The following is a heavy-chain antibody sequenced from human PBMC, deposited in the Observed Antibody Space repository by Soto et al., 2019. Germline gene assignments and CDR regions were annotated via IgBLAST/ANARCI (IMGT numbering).Heavy chain of an antibody. V-gene: IGHV3-9*01. Sequence: EVQLVESGGGLVQPGRSLRLSCAASGFTFDDYAMHWVRQAPGKGLEWVSGISWNSGSIGSADSVKGRFTISRDNAKNSVYLQMNSLRAEDTALYYCAKDRGYSGYHLFLHAFDIWGQGTMVTVSS. CDR3: AKDRGYSGYHLFLHAFDI. CDR1: GFTFDDYA. D-gene: IGHD5-12*01. J-gene: IGHJ3*02. CDR2: ISWNSGSI.